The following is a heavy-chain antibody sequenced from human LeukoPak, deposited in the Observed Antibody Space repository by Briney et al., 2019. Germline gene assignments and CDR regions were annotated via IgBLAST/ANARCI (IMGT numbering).Heavy chain of an antibody. CDR2: IKQDGSEK. J-gene: IGHJ3*02. D-gene: IGHD3-10*01. V-gene: IGHV3-7*04. CDR3: ARAPGSFYSAAFDI. CDR1: GFTFSSYW. Sequence: GGSLRLSCAASGFTFSSYWMTWVRQAPGKGLEWVANIKQDGSEKYYLDSVKGRFTISRDNAKNSLSLQMNSLRGEDAAVYYCARAPGSFYSAAFDIWGQGTMVTASS.